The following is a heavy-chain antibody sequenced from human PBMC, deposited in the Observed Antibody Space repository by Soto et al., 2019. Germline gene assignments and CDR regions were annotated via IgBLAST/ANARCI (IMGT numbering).Heavy chain of an antibody. J-gene: IGHJ5*02. V-gene: IGHV3-30*18. CDR2: ISYDGSNK. D-gene: IGHD6-19*01. CDR1: LFTFSSYG. Sequence: LSLSFAASLFTFSSYGMHLVRQAPVKGLEWVAVISYDGSNKYYADSVKGRFTISRDNSKNTLYLQMNSLRAEDTAVYYCAKDGHIAVAGGNWFDPWGQGTLVTVSS. CDR3: AKDGHIAVAGGNWFDP.